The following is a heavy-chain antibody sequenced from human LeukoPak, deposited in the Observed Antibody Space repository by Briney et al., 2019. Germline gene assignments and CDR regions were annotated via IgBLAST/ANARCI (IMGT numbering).Heavy chain of an antibody. J-gene: IGHJ6*02. CDR3: ARGGAHYYYGMDV. Sequence: SETLSLTCTVSGGSISRYYWNWIRHPPGKGLEWIGCIYYSGSTNYNPSLKSRVTISVDTSKNQFSLKLNSVTAADTAVYYCARGGAHYYYGMDVWGQGTTVTVSS. CDR2: IYYSGST. CDR1: GGSISRYY. V-gene: IGHV4-59*01.